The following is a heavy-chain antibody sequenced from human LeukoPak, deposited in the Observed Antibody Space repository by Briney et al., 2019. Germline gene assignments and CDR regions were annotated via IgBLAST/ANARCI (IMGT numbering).Heavy chain of an antibody. CDR1: GFTFSSYA. V-gene: IGHV3-23*01. CDR2: ISGSGGST. D-gene: IGHD5-12*01. J-gene: IGHJ4*02. Sequence: TGGSLRLSCAASGFTFSSYAMSWVRQTPGKGLEWVSAISGSGGSTYYADSVKGRFTISRDNSKNTLYLQMNSLRAEDTAVYYCAKGRGYSGYDPSFDYWGQGTLVTVSS. CDR3: AKGRGYSGYDPSFDY.